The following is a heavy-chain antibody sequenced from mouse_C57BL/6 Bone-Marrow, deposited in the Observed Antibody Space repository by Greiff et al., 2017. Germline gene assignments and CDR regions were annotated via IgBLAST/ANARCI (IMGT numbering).Heavy chain of an antibody. CDR1: GFSLTSYA. CDR2: IWTGGGT. D-gene: IGHD2-3*01. V-gene: IGHV2-9-1*01. CDR3: AREDDGYYYDPYYAMDY. Sequence: QVQLKESGPGLVAPSQSLSITCTVSGFSLTSYAISWVRQPPGKGLEWLGVIWTGGGTNYNSALKSRLSISKDNSKSQVFLKMNSLQTDDTARYYCAREDDGYYYDPYYAMDYWGQGTSVTVSS. J-gene: IGHJ4*01.